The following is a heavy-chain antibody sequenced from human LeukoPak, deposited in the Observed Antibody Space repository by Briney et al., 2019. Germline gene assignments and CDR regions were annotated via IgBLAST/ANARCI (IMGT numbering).Heavy chain of an antibody. Sequence: GGSLRLSRAASGFTFSSYAMSWVRQASGKGLEWDSHVSGSGGSTYYADSVKGRFTISRDNSNNALYLQMNSLRGDDTAVYYCAKRTDVLTGYYNAWGLGTLVTVSS. CDR1: GFTFSSYA. D-gene: IGHD3-9*01. J-gene: IGHJ5*02. CDR3: AKRTDVLTGYYNA. CDR2: VSGSGGST. V-gene: IGHV3-23*01.